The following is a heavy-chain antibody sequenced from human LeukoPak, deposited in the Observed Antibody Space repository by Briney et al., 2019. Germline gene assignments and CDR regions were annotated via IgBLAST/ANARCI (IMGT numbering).Heavy chain of an antibody. D-gene: IGHD5/OR15-5a*01. CDR1: GFTFSDYS. CDR2: ISSSSDYI. V-gene: IGHV3-21*01. J-gene: IGHJ6*02. CDR3: ARSRSVSNYKGMDV. Sequence: GGSLRLSCPASGFTFSDYSMSWVRQAPGKGLEWVSSISSSSDYIYYADSVRGRLTISRGNARNSLYLQMNSLRAEDTAVYYCARSRSVSNYKGMDVWGQGTTVTVSS.